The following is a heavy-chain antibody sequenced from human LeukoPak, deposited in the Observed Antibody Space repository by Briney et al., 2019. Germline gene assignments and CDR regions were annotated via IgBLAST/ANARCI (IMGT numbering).Heavy chain of an antibody. D-gene: IGHD2-15*01. CDR3: ARDPLGYCSGGSCYPFDY. CDR1: GYTFTGYY. J-gene: IGHJ4*02. V-gene: IGHV1-2*02. Sequence: ASVKVSCKAPGYTFTGYYMHWVRQAPGQGLEWMGWINPNSGGTNYAQKFQGRVTMTRDTSISTAYMELSRLRSDDTAVYYCARDPLGYCSGGSCYPFDYWGQGTLVTVSS. CDR2: INPNSGGT.